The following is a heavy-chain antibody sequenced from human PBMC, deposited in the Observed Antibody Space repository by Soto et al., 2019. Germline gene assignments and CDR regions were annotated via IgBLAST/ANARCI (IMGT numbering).Heavy chain of an antibody. J-gene: IGHJ4*02. Sequence: QVQLQESGPGLVKPSETLSLTCTVSGGSISSYYWSWIRQPPGKGLEWIGYIYYSGSTNYNPSLKRRVTISVDTSKNQFSLKLSSVTAADTAVYYCAVRVARGYSYGFDYWGQGTLVTVSS. D-gene: IGHD5-18*01. CDR2: IYYSGST. V-gene: IGHV4-59*01. CDR3: AVRVARGYSYGFDY. CDR1: GGSISSYY.